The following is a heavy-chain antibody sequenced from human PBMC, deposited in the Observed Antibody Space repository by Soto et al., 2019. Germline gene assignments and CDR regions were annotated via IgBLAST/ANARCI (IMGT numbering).Heavy chain of an antibody. J-gene: IGHJ4*02. CDR1: GFTFRDYG. CDR3: AKDWVGGSNKYYFEY. V-gene: IGHV3-30*18. D-gene: IGHD1-26*01. CDR2: ISHHRIKE. Sequence: PGGSLRLSCVASGFTFRDYGMHWVRQAPGKGLEWVAGISHHRIKEHYADSVKGRFTISRDNSKKTVYLQLNSLRGDDTAVYYCAKDWVGGSNKYYFEYWGQVTLVSVSS.